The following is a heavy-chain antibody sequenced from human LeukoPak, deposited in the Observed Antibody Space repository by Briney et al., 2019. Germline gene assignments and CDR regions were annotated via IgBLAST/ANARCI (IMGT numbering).Heavy chain of an antibody. Sequence: GGSLRLSCAASGFSFCSYEMNWVRQAPGKGLEWVSYIRSSGSTTYYADSVKGRFIISRDNAKDSLYLQMNSLRAEDTAVYYCARVGNSLNYFDCWGQGTLVTVSS. V-gene: IGHV3-48*03. J-gene: IGHJ4*02. CDR3: ARVGNSLNYFDC. CDR1: GFSFCSYE. CDR2: IRSSGSTT. D-gene: IGHD6-13*01.